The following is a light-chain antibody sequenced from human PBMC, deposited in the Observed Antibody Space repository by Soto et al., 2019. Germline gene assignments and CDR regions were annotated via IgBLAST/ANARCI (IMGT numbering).Light chain of an antibody. CDR1: QTISTY. Sequence: DIQMTQSPSSLSASVGDRVTITCRASQTISTYLNWYQQKPGKAPRLLIYDASSLLSGVPSRFSGSGSGTDFTLTIASLQPEDFAVYYCHHYGTSWTFGQGTKLEI. CDR3: HHYGTSWT. J-gene: IGKJ1*01. CDR2: DAS. V-gene: IGKV1-39*01.